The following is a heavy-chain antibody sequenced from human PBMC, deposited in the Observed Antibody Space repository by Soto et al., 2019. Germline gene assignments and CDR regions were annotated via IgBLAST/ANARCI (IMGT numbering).Heavy chain of an antibody. J-gene: IGHJ5*02. Sequence: EVQLVESGGGLVQPGGSLRLSCAASGFTFSSYSMNWVRQAPGKGLEWVSYISSSSSTIYYADSVKGRFPISRDNAKNSLYLQMNSLRDEDTAVYYCARESRFLEWLSLNWFDPWGQGTLVTVSS. V-gene: IGHV3-48*02. D-gene: IGHD3-3*01. CDR3: ARESRFLEWLSLNWFDP. CDR2: ISSSSSTI. CDR1: GFTFSSYS.